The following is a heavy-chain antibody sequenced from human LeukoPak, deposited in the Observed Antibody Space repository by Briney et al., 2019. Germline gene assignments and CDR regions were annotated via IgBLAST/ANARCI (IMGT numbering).Heavy chain of an antibody. CDR2: ISGSGEST. CDR3: AKDFRRREDYFDY. CDR1: GFIFSSYA. D-gene: IGHD1-26*01. Sequence: TGGSLRLSCEGSGFIFSSYAMTWVRQAPGKGLQWVSSISGSGESTYYADSVKGRFTISRDNSKNTLYLQMNSLRAEDTAVYYCAKDFRRREDYFDYWGQGTLVTVSS. J-gene: IGHJ4*02. V-gene: IGHV3-23*01.